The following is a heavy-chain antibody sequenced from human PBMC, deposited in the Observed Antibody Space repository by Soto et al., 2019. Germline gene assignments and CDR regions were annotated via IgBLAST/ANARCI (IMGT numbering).Heavy chain of an antibody. V-gene: IGHV4-30-4*01. D-gene: IGHD2-2*01. CDR2: IYDRGST. Sequence: QVQLQESGPGLVKPSQTLSLTCTVSGGSISSGDYYWSWIRQPPGKGLEWIGYIYDRGSTYYNPSLKSRFTLSVDTSKTQFSLKLSSVTSADTAVYYCASVRPAYFDLWGRGTLVTVSS. CDR1: GGSISSGDYY. CDR3: ASVRPAYFDL. J-gene: IGHJ2*01.